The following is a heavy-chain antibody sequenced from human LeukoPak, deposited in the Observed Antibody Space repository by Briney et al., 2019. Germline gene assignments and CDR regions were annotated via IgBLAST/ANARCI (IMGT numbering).Heavy chain of an antibody. D-gene: IGHD6-13*01. J-gene: IGHJ4*02. Sequence: GASVKVSCKASGYTFTGYYMHWVRQAPGQGLEWMGWINPNSGGTNYAQKFQGWVTMTRDTSISTAYMELSRLRSDDTAVYYCASQGVRGSSWSSFDYWGQGTLVTVSS. V-gene: IGHV1-2*04. CDR2: INPNSGGT. CDR1: GYTFTGYY. CDR3: ASQGVRGSSWSSFDY.